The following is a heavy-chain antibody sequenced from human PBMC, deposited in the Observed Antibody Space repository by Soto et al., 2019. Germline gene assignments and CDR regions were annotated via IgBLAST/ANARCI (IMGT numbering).Heavy chain of an antibody. CDR3: ARDWQVYYESSGYATYWYFDL. J-gene: IGHJ2*01. V-gene: IGHV1-18*01. D-gene: IGHD3-22*01. Sequence: QVQLVQSGAEVKKPGASVKVSCKASGYTFTSYGISWVRQAPGQGLEWMGWISAYNGNTNYAQKLQGRVTMTTDTFTSTGYMELRSLRSDDTAVYSCARDWQVYYESSGYATYWYFDLWGRGTLVTVSS. CDR1: GYTFTSYG. CDR2: ISAYNGNT.